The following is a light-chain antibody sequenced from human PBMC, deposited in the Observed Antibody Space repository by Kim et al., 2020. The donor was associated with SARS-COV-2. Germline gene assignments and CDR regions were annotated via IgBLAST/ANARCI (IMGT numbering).Light chain of an antibody. CDR1: RGSSASND. Sequence: TVHSSCTRSRGSSASNDGQWYQQRPGSAPTTVIYEDNQRPSGVPDRFSGSIDSSSNSASLTMTGLQPEDEADYYCSAWDRSLSAWVFGGGTQLTVL. J-gene: IGLJ3*02. CDR3: SAWDRSLSAWV. CDR2: EDN. V-gene: IGLV6-57*03.